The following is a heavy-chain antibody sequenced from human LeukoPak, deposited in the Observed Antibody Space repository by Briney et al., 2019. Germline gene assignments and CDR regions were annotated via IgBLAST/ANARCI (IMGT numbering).Heavy chain of an antibody. CDR3: ARARSSYGYGDAFDI. D-gene: IGHD5-18*01. Sequence: GGSLRLSCAASGFTFSSYSMNWVRQAPGKGLEWVSYISSGSSTIYYADSVKGRFTISRDNSKNTLYLQMNSLRAEDTAVYYCARARSSYGYGDAFDIWGQGTMVTVSS. J-gene: IGHJ3*02. CDR2: ISSGSSTI. V-gene: IGHV3-48*01. CDR1: GFTFSSYS.